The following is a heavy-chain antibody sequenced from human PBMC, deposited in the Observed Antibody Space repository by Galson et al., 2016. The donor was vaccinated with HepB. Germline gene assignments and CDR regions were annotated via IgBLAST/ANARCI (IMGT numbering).Heavy chain of an antibody. CDR3: TRGGTIAPAY. D-gene: IGHD3-3*01. CDR2: IRNKAYGGTT. CDR1: GFTFGDYA. V-gene: IGHV3-49*03. J-gene: IGHJ4*02. Sequence: SLRLSCAASGFTFGDYAMSWFRQAPGKGLEWVGFIRNKAYGGTTDYAASVKGRFTISRDDSQSIAYLQMSSLKTEDTAVYYCTRGGTIAPAYWGQGTLVTVSS.